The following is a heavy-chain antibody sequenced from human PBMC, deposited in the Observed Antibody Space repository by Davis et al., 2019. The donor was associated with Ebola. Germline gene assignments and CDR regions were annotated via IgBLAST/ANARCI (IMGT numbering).Heavy chain of an antibody. J-gene: IGHJ4*02. CDR2: SQNRGYSHTI. V-gene: IGHV3-72*01. Sequence: PAGSLTLSCAASASTLSAQYFEWVLQAPGTGLELIVPSQNRGYSHTIDYAASVKGRFTISRDDSKNSLYLQMNSLKIEDTALYRRTMKRGQGWGSDYQDYWGLGTLVTVSS. CDR1: ASTLSAQY. D-gene: IGHD3-10*01. CDR3: TMKRGQGWGSDYQDY.